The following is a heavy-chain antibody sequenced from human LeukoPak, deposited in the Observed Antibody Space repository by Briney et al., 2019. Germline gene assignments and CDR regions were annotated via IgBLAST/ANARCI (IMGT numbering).Heavy chain of an antibody. CDR2: IFYSGRN. V-gene: IGHV4-59*01. CDR3: ARVKDRGSWRGD. D-gene: IGHD3-16*01. J-gene: IGHJ4*02. Sequence: PSETLSLTCTLSGGSISTNYWSSIRQPPGKGLEWIGNIFYSGRNNYNPSLRSRVTMSVDTSKNQFSLKLSSVTAADTAVYYCARVKDRGSWRGDWGQGTLVTVSS. CDR1: GGSISTNY.